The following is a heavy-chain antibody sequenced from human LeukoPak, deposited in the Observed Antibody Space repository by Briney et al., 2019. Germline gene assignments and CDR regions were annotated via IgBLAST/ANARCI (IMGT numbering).Heavy chain of an antibody. CDR2: IYPGDSDT. D-gene: IGHD3-22*01. V-gene: IGHV5-51*01. J-gene: IGHJ4*02. CDR1: GYSFTSYW. CDR3: ARRGHYYDSSGYYYEDY. Sequence: NHGESLKISCKGFGYSFTSYWIVWVRQMPGKGLEWMGIIYPGDSDTRYSPSFQGQVTISADKSISTAYLQWSSLKASDTAMYYCARRGHYYDSSGYYYEDYWGQGTLVTVSS.